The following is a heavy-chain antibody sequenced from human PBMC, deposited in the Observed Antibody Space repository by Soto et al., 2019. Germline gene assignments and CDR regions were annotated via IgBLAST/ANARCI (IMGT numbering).Heavy chain of an antibody. CDR1: GFTFNHDP. Sequence: QMQLVQSGGGVVQPGRSLRLSCAASGFTFNHDPMHWVRQAPRKGLEWVAFIAFDGSNKFYADSVKGRFTISKDNSQNTLYLQMNDLRHEDTAVYYCAILPGPLVSVLYIYPLDARESPSVVDIWGQGTTVTVSS. D-gene: IGHD1-26*01. CDR3: AILPGPLVSVLYIYPLDARESPSVVDI. J-gene: IGHJ6*02. V-gene: IGHV3-30*04. CDR2: IAFDGSNK.